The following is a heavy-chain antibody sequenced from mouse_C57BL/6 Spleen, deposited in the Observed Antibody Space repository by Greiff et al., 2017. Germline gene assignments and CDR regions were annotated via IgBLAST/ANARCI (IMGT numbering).Heavy chain of an antibody. V-gene: IGHV5-4*01. CDR2: ISDGGSYT. CDR3: ASNGNFSFDY. D-gene: IGHD2-1*01. J-gene: IGHJ2*01. CDR1: GFTFSSYA. Sequence: EVQLVESGGGLVKPAGSLKLSCAASGFTFSSYAMSWVGQTPEKRLEWVATISDGGSYTYYPDNVKGRFTISRDNAKNNLYLQMSHLKSEDTAMYYCASNGNFSFDYWGQGTTLTVSS.